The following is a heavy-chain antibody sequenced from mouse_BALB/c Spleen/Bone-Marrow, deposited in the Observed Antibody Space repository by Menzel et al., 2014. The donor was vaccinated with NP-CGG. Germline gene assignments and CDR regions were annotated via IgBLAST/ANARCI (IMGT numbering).Heavy chain of an antibody. D-gene: IGHD1-1*02. CDR1: GFTFSDYY. V-gene: IGHV5-12*02. CDR2: ISNGGGST. J-gene: IGHJ2*01. CDR3: ARGGLWSSFDY. Sequence: VQLKESGGGLVQPGGSLKLSCATSGFTFSDYYMHWVRQTPEKRLEWVAYISNGGGSTYYPDTVKGRFTISRDNAKNTLYLQMSRLKSEDTAMYYCARGGLWSSFDYWGQGTTLTVSS.